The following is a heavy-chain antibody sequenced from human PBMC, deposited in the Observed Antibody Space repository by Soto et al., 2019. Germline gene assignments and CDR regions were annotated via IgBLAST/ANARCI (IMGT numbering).Heavy chain of an antibody. D-gene: IGHD6-6*01. CDR3: ARGKYSSSSLHYYYYMDV. J-gene: IGHJ6*03. V-gene: IGHV4-59*01. Sequence: SETLSLTCTVSGGSISSYYWSWIRQPPGKGQEWIGYIYYSGSTNYNPSLKSRVTISVDTSKNQFSLKLSSVTAADTAVYYCARGKYSSSSLHYYYYMDVWGKGTTVTVSS. CDR1: GGSISSYY. CDR2: IYYSGST.